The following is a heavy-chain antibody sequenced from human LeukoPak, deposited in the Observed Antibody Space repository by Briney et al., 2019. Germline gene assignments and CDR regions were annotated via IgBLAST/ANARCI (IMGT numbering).Heavy chain of an antibody. D-gene: IGHD1-26*01. J-gene: IGHJ3*02. Sequence: SETLSLTCTASGGSISSYYWSWIRQPPGKGLEWIGYIYYSGSTNYNPSLKSRVTISVDTSKNQFSLKLSSVTAADTAVYYCARGLAIVGAARHSDAFDIWGQGTMVTVSS. V-gene: IGHV4-59*01. CDR1: GGSISSYY. CDR3: ARGLAIVGAARHSDAFDI. CDR2: IYYSGST.